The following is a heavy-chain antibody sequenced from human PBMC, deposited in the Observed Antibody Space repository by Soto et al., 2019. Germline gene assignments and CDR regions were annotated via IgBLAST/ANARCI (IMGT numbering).Heavy chain of an antibody. J-gene: IGHJ4*02. Sequence: GGSLRLSCAASGFTFSSYAMSWVRQAPGKGLEWVSAISGSGGSTYYADSVKGRFTISRGNSKNTLYLQMNSLRAEDTAVYYCAKDDAMIVVSDYWGQGTLVTVSS. CDR3: AKDDAMIVVSDY. D-gene: IGHD3-22*01. CDR2: ISGSGGST. V-gene: IGHV3-23*01. CDR1: GFTFSSYA.